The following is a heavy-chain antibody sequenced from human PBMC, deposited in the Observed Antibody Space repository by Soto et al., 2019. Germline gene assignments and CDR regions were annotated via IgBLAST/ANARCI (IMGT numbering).Heavy chain of an antibody. Sequence: PSETLSLTGTVSGGSIRGGGYHWSWIRQHPGKGLEWIGYIYCSGTTYYNPSLKSRVSISVDTSKKQFSLKLSSVTAADTAVYYCAREYYDQGIDYWGQGTLVTVSS. J-gene: IGHJ4*02. D-gene: IGHD3-22*01. CDR3: AREYYDQGIDY. V-gene: IGHV4-31*03. CDR2: IYCSGTT. CDR1: GGSIRGGGYH.